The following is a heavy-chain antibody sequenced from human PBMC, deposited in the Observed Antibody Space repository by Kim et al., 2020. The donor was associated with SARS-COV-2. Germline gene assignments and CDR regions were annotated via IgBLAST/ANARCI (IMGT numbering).Heavy chain of an antibody. CDR3: APIPELLWFGES. CDR2: INDIGDNT. D-gene: IGHD3-10*01. CDR1: GFTFTNYA. Sequence: GGSLRLSCAFSGFTFTNYAVSWVRQAPDKGLEWVSSINDIGDNTFYADSVKGRFTISRDDSKNTVFLQMDSLSVEDTAVYYCAPIPELLWFGESWGQGTLVTVSS. J-gene: IGHJ5*02. V-gene: IGHV3-23*01.